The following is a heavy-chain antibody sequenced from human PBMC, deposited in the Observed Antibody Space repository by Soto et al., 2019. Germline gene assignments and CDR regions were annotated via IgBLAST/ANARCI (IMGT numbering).Heavy chain of an antibody. CDR2: IYSDDIT. D-gene: IGHD3-22*01. V-gene: IGHV3-66*01. CDR1: GFTFRNYN. Sequence: GGSLRLSCAASGFTFRNYNMNWVRQAPGKGLEWVSLIYSDDITSYADSVQGRFTNSRDQSKNTLYLQMNSLRAEDTAVYYCARDKSESDSSARFDIWGRGTVVTVSS. J-gene: IGHJ3*02. CDR3: ARDKSESDSSARFDI.